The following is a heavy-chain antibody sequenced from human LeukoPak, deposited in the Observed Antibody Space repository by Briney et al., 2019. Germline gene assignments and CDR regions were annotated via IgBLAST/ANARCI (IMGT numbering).Heavy chain of an antibody. J-gene: IGHJ4*02. CDR1: GVSISSSNW. D-gene: IGHD3-10*01. CDR3: ARNFYGSGNYFFDF. CDR2: IYHSGST. Sequence: SETLSLTCAVSGVSISSSNWWSWVRQPPGKGLEWIGEIYHSGSTNNNPSLTSRVTISVDKSKNQFSLKLSSVTAANTAVYYCARNFYGSGNYFFDFWGQGTLVTVSS. V-gene: IGHV4-4*02.